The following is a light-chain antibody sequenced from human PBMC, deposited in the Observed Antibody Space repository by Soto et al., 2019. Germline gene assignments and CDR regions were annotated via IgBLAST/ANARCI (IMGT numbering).Light chain of an antibody. Sequence: EIVMTQSPPTLSVSPGERATLSCRASQSVSSNLAWYQQKPGQAPRLLIYGASTRATGIPARFSGSGSGTEFTLTISSLQSEDFAVYYCQQYNSWPPATFGQGTRLEIK. V-gene: IGKV3D-15*01. J-gene: IGKJ5*01. CDR3: QQYNSWPPAT. CDR2: GAS. CDR1: QSVSSN.